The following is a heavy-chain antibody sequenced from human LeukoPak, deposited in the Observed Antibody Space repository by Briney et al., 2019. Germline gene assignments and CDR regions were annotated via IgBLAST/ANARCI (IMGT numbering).Heavy chain of an antibody. CDR2: IKQDGSQK. CDR3: ARDVLGRSGEQLDY. J-gene: IGHJ4*02. Sequence: PGGSLRLSCATSGFTCSTYWRTWVRQAPGKGLEWVANIKQDGSQKYYVDSVKGRFTISRDNAKNSLYLQMNSLRVEDTAVYYCARDVLGRSGEQLDYWGQGTLVTVSS. V-gene: IGHV3-7*03. CDR1: GFTCSTYW. D-gene: IGHD3-3*01.